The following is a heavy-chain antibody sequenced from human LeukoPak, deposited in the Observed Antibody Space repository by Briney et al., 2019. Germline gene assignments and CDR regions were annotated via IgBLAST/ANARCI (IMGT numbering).Heavy chain of an antibody. Sequence: GGSLRLSCVASGFTFSNYAVSWVRQTPGKGPEWVSAISGSDDSTYYADSVKGRFTISRDNSKNTLYLQMHSLRAEDTAVYYCARGYCSGRSCYMWYSDYWGQGTLVTVSS. CDR2: ISGSDDST. CDR1: GFTFSNYA. J-gene: IGHJ4*02. V-gene: IGHV3-23*01. D-gene: IGHD2-15*01. CDR3: ARGYCSGRSCYMWYSDY.